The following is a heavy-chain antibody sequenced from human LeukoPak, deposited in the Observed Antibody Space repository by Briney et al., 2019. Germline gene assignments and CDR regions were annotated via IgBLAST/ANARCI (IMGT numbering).Heavy chain of an antibody. CDR3: AKSNGYGLVDI. J-gene: IGHJ3*02. CDR2: IYYSGST. Sequence: SEALSLTCTVSGGSISTYYWSWIRQPPGKGLEWIGYIYYSGSTNYNPSLKSRVTISLDTSRNQFSLKLNSVTAADTAVYYCAKSNGYGLVDIWGQGTMVTVSS. V-gene: IGHV4-59*12. CDR1: GGSISTYY. D-gene: IGHD3-10*01.